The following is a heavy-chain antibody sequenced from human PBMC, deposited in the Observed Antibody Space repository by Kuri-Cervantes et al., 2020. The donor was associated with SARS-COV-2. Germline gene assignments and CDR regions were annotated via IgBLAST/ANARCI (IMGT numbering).Heavy chain of an antibody. V-gene: IGHV3-23*03. J-gene: IGHJ6*02. CDR3: ASMVRGNYGMDV. CDR2: IYSGGSST. D-gene: IGHD3-10*01. Sequence: GESLKISCAASGFTFSSYAMSWVRQAPGKGLEWVSVIYSGGSSTYYADSVKGRFTISRDNSKNTLYLQMNSLRAEDTAVYYCASMVRGNYGMDVWGQGTTVTDSS. CDR1: GFTFSSYA.